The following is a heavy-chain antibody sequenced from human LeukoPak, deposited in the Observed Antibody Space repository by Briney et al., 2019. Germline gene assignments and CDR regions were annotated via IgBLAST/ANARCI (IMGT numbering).Heavy chain of an antibody. CDR2: IKEDGSEK. CDR3: ARTKPERYFDY. Sequence: GGSLRLSCAASGFTFSTYWMNWVRQAPGKGLEWVANIKEDGSEKDYVDSVKGRFTISRDNAKNSLYLQMNSLRAEDTAVYYCARTKPERYFDYWGQGTLVTVSS. V-gene: IGHV3-7*01. CDR1: GFTFSTYW. J-gene: IGHJ4*02.